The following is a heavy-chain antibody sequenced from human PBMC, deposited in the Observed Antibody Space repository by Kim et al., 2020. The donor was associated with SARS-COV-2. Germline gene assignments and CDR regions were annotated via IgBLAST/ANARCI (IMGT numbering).Heavy chain of an antibody. CDR2: IGTRGTTT. Sequence: GGSLRLSCAASGFTFSGYNMHWVRQAPGKGLEWVSYIGTRGTTTYYAASVKGRFTISRDNAENSLNLQLTSLRDEDTAVYYCARGFAYSFDRWGQGTLVTVSS. V-gene: IGHV3-48*02. CDR3: ARGFAYSFDR. J-gene: IGHJ4*02. CDR1: GFTFSGYN. D-gene: IGHD4-4*01.